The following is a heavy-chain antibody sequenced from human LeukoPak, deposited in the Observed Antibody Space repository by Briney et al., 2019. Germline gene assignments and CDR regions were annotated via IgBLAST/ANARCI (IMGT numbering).Heavy chain of an antibody. CDR1: GFTFSNAW. Sequence: GGSLRLSCAASGFTFSNAWMSWVRQAPGKGLEWVGRIKSKTDGGTTDYAATVKGRFTISRDDSKNTLYLQMNSLKTEDTAVYYCTTSITMIVVVESVDYWGQGTLVTVSS. CDR3: TTSITMIVVVESVDY. D-gene: IGHD3-22*01. J-gene: IGHJ4*02. V-gene: IGHV3-15*01. CDR2: IKSKTDGGTT.